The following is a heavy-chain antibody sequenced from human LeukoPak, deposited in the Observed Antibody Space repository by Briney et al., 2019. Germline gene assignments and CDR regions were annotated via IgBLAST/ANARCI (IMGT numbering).Heavy chain of an antibody. CDR2: MGVSGDNV. CDR3: AKDPNGDYVDAFDT. V-gene: IGHV3-23*01. Sequence: GGSLRLSCAASGFTFSAYGVTWVRQAPGKGLEWVSSMGVSGDNVHYADSVKGRFAISRDNSKNTLYLQMNSLRAEDAAVYYCAKDPNGDYVDAFDTWGQGTMVIVSS. D-gene: IGHD4-17*01. J-gene: IGHJ3*02. CDR1: GFTFSAYG.